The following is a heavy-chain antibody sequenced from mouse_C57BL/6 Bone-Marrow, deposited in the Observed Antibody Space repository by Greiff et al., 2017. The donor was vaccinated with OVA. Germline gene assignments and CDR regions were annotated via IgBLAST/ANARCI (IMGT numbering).Heavy chain of an antibody. Sequence: VQLQQPGAELVKPGASVKMSCKASGYTFTSYWITWVKQRPGQGLEWIGDIYPGSGGTNYNAKFKSKATLTVDTSSSTAYMQLSSLTSEDSAVYYCARWYSNSTMDYWGQGTSVTVSS. CDR2: IYPGSGGT. CDR1: GYTFTSYW. CDR3: ARWYSNSTMDY. J-gene: IGHJ4*01. V-gene: IGHV1-55*01. D-gene: IGHD2-5*01.